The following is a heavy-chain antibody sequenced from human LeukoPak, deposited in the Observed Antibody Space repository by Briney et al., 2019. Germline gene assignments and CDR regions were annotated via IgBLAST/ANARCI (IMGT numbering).Heavy chain of an antibody. CDR3: ARSVAARPSAHYYYHYYMDV. Sequence: SVKVSCKASGGTLSSYAISWVRQAPGQGLEWMGRIIPIFGTANYAQKFQGRVTITTDESTSTAYMALSSLRSEDTAVYYCARSVAARPSAHYYYHYYMDVWGKGTTVTVSS. J-gene: IGHJ6*03. D-gene: IGHD6-6*01. CDR1: GGTLSSYA. V-gene: IGHV1-69*05. CDR2: IIPIFGTA.